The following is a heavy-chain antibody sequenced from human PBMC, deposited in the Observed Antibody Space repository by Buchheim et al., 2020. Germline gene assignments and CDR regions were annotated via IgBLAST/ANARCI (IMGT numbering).Heavy chain of an antibody. J-gene: IGHJ6*02. D-gene: IGHD5-18*01. Sequence: EVQLAQSGAEVKKPGESLRISCKGSGYSFTSYWISWVRQMPGKGLEWMGRIDPSDSYTNYSPSFQGHVTIPADKSISTAYPQWSSLKASDAAMYYCAREFENGYSYGSYGMDVWGQGTT. CDR2: IDPSDSYT. CDR3: AREFENGYSYGSYGMDV. CDR1: GYSFTSYW. V-gene: IGHV5-10-1*03.